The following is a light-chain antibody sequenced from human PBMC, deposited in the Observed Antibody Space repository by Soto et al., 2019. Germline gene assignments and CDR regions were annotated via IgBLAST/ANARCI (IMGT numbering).Light chain of an antibody. CDR2: KAS. CDR3: QHYNSYSWT. CDR1: QSVNNW. J-gene: IGKJ1*01. Sequence: DIQMTQSPSTLSASVGDRVTITCRASQSVNNWLAWYQQKPGKAPKLLIYKASSLRSGVPSTFSGSGSGTEFTRTISSLQPDDFATYYCQHYNSYSWTFGQGTNVEIK. V-gene: IGKV1-5*03.